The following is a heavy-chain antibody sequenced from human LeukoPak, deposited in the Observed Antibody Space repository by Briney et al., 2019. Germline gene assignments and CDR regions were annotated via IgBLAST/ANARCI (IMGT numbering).Heavy chain of an antibody. CDR2: ISGSGGST. CDR1: GFTFSSYA. Sequence: GGSLRLSCAASGFTFSSYAMSWVRQAPGKGLEWVSAISGSGGSTYYADSVKGRFTISRDNSKNTLYLQMNSLRAEDTAVYYCARESGGQTFLNGMDVWGQGTTVTVSS. J-gene: IGHJ6*02. V-gene: IGHV3-23*01. D-gene: IGHD2-15*01. CDR3: ARESGGQTFLNGMDV.